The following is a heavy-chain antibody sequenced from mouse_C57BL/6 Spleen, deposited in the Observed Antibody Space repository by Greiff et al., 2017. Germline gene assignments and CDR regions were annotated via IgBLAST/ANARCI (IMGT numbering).Heavy chain of an antibody. CDR3: ARDNYGSSWYFDV. D-gene: IGHD1-1*01. CDR2: ISDGGSYT. V-gene: IGHV5-4*01. Sequence: DVMLVESGGGLVKPGGSLKLSCAASGFTFSSYAMSWVRQTPEKRLEWVATISDGGSYTYYPDNVKGRFTISRDNAKNNLYLQMSHLKSEDTAMYYCARDNYGSSWYFDVWGTGTTVTVSS. J-gene: IGHJ1*03. CDR1: GFTFSSYA.